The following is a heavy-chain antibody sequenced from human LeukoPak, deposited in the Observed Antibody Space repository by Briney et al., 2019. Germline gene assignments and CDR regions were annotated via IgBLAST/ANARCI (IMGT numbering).Heavy chain of an antibody. CDR3: VRVESYYVESWFDP. CDR2: IYYSGST. D-gene: IGHD1-26*01. Sequence: SETLSLTCTVYGGSISSYYWSWIRQPPGKGLEWIGYIYYSGSTNYNPSLKSRVTISVDTSKNQFSLKLSSVTAADTAVYYCVRVESYYVESWFDPWGQGTLVAVSS. CDR1: GGSISSYY. J-gene: IGHJ5*02. V-gene: IGHV4-59*01.